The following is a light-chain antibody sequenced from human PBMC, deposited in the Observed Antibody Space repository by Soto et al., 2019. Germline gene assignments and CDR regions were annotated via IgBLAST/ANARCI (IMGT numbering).Light chain of an antibody. Sequence: QAVVTQPPSVSGAPGQRVTISCTGSSSNIGAGYDVHWYQQLPGTAPKLLIFGNNNRPSGVPDRFSGSKSGTSASLAITGLQAEDEADYYCQSYDSSLSVWVFGGGTKLTVL. CDR2: GNN. J-gene: IGLJ3*02. CDR3: QSYDSSLSVWV. V-gene: IGLV1-40*01. CDR1: SSNIGAGYD.